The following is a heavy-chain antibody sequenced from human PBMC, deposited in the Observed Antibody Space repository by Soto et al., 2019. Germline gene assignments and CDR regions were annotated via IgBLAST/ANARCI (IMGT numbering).Heavy chain of an antibody. J-gene: IGHJ6*02. CDR1: GFTFSSYA. CDR3: AKESNPDYYYYYGMDV. Sequence: GGSLRLSCAASGFTFSSYAMSWVRQAPGKGLEWVSAISGSGGSTYYADSVKGRFTISRDNSKNTLYLQMNSLRAEDTAVYYCAKESNPDYYYYYGMDVWGQGTTVTVSS. D-gene: IGHD2-8*01. CDR2: ISGSGGST. V-gene: IGHV3-23*01.